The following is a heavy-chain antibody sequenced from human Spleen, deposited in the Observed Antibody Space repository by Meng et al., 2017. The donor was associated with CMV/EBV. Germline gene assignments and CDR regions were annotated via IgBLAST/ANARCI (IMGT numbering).Heavy chain of an antibody. CDR2: TYYRSKWYN. V-gene: IGHV6-1*01. J-gene: IGHJ6*02. CDR3: AAGTGTYYYGMDV. CDR1: DSVSSNSAA. Sequence: DSVSSNSAAWNWIRQSPSRGLEWLGRTYYRSKWYNDYAVSVKSRITINPDTSKNQFSLQLNSVTSEDTAVYYCAAGTGTYYYGMDVWGQGTTVTVSS. D-gene: IGHD1-1*01.